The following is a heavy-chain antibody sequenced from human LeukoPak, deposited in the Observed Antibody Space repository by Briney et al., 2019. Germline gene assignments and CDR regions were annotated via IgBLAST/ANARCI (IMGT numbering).Heavy chain of an antibody. Sequence: SQTLSLTCTVSGGSISSGSYYWSWIRQPAGKGLEWIVRIYTSGSTNYNPSLKSRVTISVDTSKNQFSLKLSSVTAADTAVYYCARLVARYYDILTGYSEQDYWGQGTLVTVSS. D-gene: IGHD3-9*01. CDR2: IYTSGST. CDR1: GGSISSGSYY. J-gene: IGHJ4*02. V-gene: IGHV4-61*02. CDR3: ARLVARYYDILTGYSEQDY.